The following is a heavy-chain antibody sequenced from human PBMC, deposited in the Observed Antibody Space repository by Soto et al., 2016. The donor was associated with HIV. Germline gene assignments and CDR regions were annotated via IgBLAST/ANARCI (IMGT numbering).Heavy chain of an antibody. V-gene: IGHV4-38-2*01. J-gene: IGHJ5*02. CDR3: ARKYYYDSSGYYNWFDP. Sequence: QVQLQESGPGLVKPSETLSLTCAVSGYSISSGYYWGWIRQPPGKGLEWIGSIYHSGSTYYNPSLKSRVTISVDTSKNQFSLKLSSVTAADTAVYYCARKYYYDSSGYYNWFDPGAREPWVTVSS. D-gene: IGHD3-22*01. CDR2: IYHSGST. CDR1: GYSISSGYY.